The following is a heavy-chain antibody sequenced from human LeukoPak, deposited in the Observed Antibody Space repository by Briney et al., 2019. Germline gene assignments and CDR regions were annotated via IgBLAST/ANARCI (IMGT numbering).Heavy chain of an antibody. CDR1: GGSLSGYY. CDR3: ARHKYGDYTFDY. Sequence: SETLSLTCAVYGGSLSGYYLSWIRQPPGKGLEWIGEINHSGSTNYNPSLKSRVTISVDTSKNQFSLKLSSVTAADTAVYYCARHKYGDYTFDYWGQGTLVTVSS. D-gene: IGHD4-17*01. V-gene: IGHV4-34*01. J-gene: IGHJ4*02. CDR2: INHSGST.